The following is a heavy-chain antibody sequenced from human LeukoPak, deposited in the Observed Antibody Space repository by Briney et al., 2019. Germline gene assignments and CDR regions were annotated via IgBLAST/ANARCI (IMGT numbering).Heavy chain of an antibody. Sequence: PGGSLRLSCTASGFTFGDYAMSWVRQAPGKGLEWVGFIRSKAYGGTTEYAASVKGRFTISRDDSKSIAYLQMNSLKTEETAVYYCTLGVNYFDYWGQGTLVTVSS. CDR3: TLGVNYFDY. CDR2: IRSKAYGGTT. J-gene: IGHJ4*02. CDR1: GFTFGDYA. V-gene: IGHV3-49*04.